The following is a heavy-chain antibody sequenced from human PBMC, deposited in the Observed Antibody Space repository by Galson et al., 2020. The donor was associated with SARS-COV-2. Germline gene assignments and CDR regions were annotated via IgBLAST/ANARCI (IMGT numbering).Heavy chain of an antibody. Sequence: PGGSLRLSCAASGFTFSSYSMNWVRQAPGKGLEWVSFISSASSYIFYADSVKGRFTISRDNAKNSLYLQMNSLRAEDTAVYYCARDLTSSGGSCDGCHWGQGILVTVSS. CDR2: ISSASSYI. J-gene: IGHJ4*02. D-gene: IGHD2-15*01. CDR3: ARDLTSSGGSCDGCH. CDR1: GFTFSSYS. V-gene: IGHV3-21*01.